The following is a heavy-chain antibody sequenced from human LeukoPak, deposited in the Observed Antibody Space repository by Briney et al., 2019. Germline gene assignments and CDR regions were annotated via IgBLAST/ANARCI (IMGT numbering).Heavy chain of an antibody. J-gene: IGHJ3*02. Sequence: GGSLRLSCAASGFTFSDYYMSWLRQAPGKGLEWVSYISSSGSTIYYADSVKGRFTISRDNAKNSLYLQMNSLRAEDTAVYYCARGTPYRGSITIFGVVGGFDIWGQGTMVTVSS. D-gene: IGHD3-3*01. CDR2: ISSSGSTI. V-gene: IGHV3-11*04. CDR3: ARGTPYRGSITIFGVVGGFDI. CDR1: GFTFSDYY.